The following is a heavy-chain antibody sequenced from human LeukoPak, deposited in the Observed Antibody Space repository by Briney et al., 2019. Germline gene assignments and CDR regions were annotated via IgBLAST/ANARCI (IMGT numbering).Heavy chain of an antibody. V-gene: IGHV3-74*01. J-gene: IGHJ5*01. CDR1: GFTFSNYM. Sequence: PGGSLRLSCAASGFTFSNYMMHWVRQAPGKGLVWVSRIKSDGITITYADSVKGRFTISRDNAKNTLYLQMNSLTTEDTAIYYCAKDWGASGWYNWFDSWGQGTQVTVSS. D-gene: IGHD6-19*01. CDR3: AKDWGASGWYNWFDS. CDR2: IKSDGITI.